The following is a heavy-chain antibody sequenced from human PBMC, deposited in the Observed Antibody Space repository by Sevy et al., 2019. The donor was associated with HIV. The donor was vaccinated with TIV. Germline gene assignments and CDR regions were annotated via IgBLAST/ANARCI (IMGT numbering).Heavy chain of an antibody. CDR2: ISGSGYAT. Sequence: GGSLRLSCVASGFTFSSYWMTWVRQAPGKGLEWVSTISGSGYATYYADSVKGRFIISRDTSRNTLYLQMNSLRVEDSAVYFCANDRVTVFGVVVTFDSWGQGTLVTVSS. J-gene: IGHJ4*02. V-gene: IGHV3-23*01. D-gene: IGHD3-3*01. CDR3: ANDRVTVFGVVVTFDS. CDR1: GFTFSSYW.